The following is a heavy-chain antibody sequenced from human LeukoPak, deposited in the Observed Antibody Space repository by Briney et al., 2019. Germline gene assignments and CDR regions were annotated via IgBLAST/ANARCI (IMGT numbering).Heavy chain of an antibody. V-gene: IGHV4-34*01. CDR2: INHSGST. CDR3: ARKAPGWGYPNRGWFDP. D-gene: IGHD1-14*01. CDR1: GGSFSGYY. J-gene: IGHJ5*02. Sequence: SETLSLTCAVYGGSFSGYYWSWIRQPPGKGLEWIGEINHSGSTNYNPSLKSRVTISVDTSKNQFSLKLSSVTAADTAVYYCARKAPGWGYPNRGWFDPWGQGTLVTVSS.